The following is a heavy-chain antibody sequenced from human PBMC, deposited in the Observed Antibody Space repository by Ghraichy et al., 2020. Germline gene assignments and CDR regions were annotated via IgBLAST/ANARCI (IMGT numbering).Heavy chain of an antibody. D-gene: IGHD5-18*01. CDR1: GGSISSGGYS. CDR3: ARALDTANYYFDY. CDR2: IYYSGSA. V-gene: IGHV4-30-4*07. Sequence: SETLSLTCAVSGGSISSGGYSWSWVRQPPGKGLEWIGYIYYSGSAHYSPSLKSRVTISVDTSKNQFSLRLSSVTAADTAVYYCARALDTANYYFDYWGQGTLVTVSS. J-gene: IGHJ4*02.